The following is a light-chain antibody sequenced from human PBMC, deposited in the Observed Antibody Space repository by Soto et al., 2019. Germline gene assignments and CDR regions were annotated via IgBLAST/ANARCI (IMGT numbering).Light chain of an antibody. V-gene: IGKV3-15*01. CDR1: QSVSSN. CDR2: AAS. Sequence: EILMTQSPAFLSVSPGERATLSCRASQSVSSNLAWYQQKPGQAPRLLIYAASTRATGIPDRFSGSGSGTEFTLTISSLEPEDFAVYYCQQYSSLPGTFGQGTKVDI. CDR3: QQYSSLPGT. J-gene: IGKJ1*01.